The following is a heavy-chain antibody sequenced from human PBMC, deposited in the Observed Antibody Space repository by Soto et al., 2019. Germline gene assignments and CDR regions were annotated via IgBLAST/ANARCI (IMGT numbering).Heavy chain of an antibody. CDR1: GFDFGSFG. CDR2: IVVVSGST. V-gene: IGHV1-58*02. Sequence: ASVKVSCKASGFDFGSFGIQFLRQTRGRGLELIGWIVVVSGSTNYARQFQGRVAISRDMSSSTAYLDLYDLKSDDTAVYFCSADPPHMAMGWPVWGQGTTVTVYS. D-gene: IGHD1-26*01. J-gene: IGHJ6*02. CDR3: SADPPHMAMGWPV.